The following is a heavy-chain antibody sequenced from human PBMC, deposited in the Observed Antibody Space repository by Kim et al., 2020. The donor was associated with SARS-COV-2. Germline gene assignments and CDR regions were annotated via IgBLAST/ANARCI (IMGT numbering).Heavy chain of an antibody. D-gene: IGHD1-26*01. CDR2: ISRDSGAT. Sequence: GGSLRLSCVASGFTFSNSYMGWVRQAPGKGLEWLSYISRDSGATNYAESVKGRFTTSRDNSKNTLYLQMRSLRAEDTAVYYCVRGGQIRPSSNWGQGSLGTVSS. CDR3: VRGGQIRPSSN. V-gene: IGHV3-11*03. J-gene: IGHJ4*02. CDR1: GFTFSNSY.